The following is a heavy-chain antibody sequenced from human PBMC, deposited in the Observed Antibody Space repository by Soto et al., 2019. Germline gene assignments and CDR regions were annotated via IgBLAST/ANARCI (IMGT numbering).Heavy chain of an antibody. D-gene: IGHD2-8*02. CDR2: ISDPGTST. CDR1: GFTFGNYA. J-gene: IGHJ3*01. V-gene: IGHV3-23*01. Sequence: GGSLRLSCAASGFTFGNYAMNWVRQAPGKGLEWISSISDPGTSTYYANSVKGRFSMSRDNSKNTLFLQMNRLRADDTAVYFCAKSLVAPSDAFDLWGRGTLVTVSS. CDR3: AKSLVAPSDAFDL.